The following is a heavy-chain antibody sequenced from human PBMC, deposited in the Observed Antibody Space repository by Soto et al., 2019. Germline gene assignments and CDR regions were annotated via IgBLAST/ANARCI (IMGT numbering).Heavy chain of an antibody. CDR2: IWYDGSDK. D-gene: IGHD6-19*01. CDR1: GFSFSNYD. CDR3: AKGGRQWLVTSDFNY. V-gene: IGHV3-33*06. J-gene: IGHJ4*02. Sequence: GGSLRLSCAASGFSFSNYDMHWVRQAPGKGLEWVALIWYDGSDKNYVDSVKGRFTISRDNSKSTLYLQMNSLRVEDTAVYYCAKGGRQWLVTSDFNYWGQGALVTVSS.